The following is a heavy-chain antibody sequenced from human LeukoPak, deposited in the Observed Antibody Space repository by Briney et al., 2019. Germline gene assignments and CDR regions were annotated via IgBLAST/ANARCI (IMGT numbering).Heavy chain of an antibody. CDR3: ARGPRSGGSGSYYYY. CDR1: GGSFSGYY. V-gene: IGHV4-34*01. Sequence: SETLSLTCAVYGGSFSGYYWSWIRRPPGKGLEWIGEINHSGSTNQNPSLKSRVTISVDTSKNQFSLKLSSVTAADTAVYYCARGPRSGGSGSYYYYWGQGTLVTVSS. J-gene: IGHJ4*02. CDR2: INHSGST. D-gene: IGHD3-10*01.